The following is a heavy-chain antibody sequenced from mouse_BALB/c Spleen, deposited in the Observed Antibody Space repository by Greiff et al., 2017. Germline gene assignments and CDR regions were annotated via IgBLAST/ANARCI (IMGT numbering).Heavy chain of an antibody. J-gene: IGHJ1*01. CDR3: ARGFSWYFDV. CDR1: GYTFTSYW. V-gene: IGHV1-87*01. Sequence: VKLMESGAELARPGASVKLSCKASGYTFTSYWMQWVKQRPGQGLEWIGAIYPGDGDTRYTQKFKGKATLTADKSSSTAYMQLSSLASEDSAVYYCARGFSWYFDVWGAGTTVTVSS. CDR2: IYPGDGDT.